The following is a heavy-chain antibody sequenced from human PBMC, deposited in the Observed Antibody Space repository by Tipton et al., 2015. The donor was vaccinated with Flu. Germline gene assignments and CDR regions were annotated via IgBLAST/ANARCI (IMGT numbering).Heavy chain of an antibody. V-gene: IGHV4-31*03. Sequence: TLSLTCTVSGGSISSGGYYWSWIRQHPGKGLEWIGYIYYSGSTYYNPSLKSRVTISVDTSKNQFSLKLSSVTAADTAVYYCARVAEGDYVWGSSGVRPPYYFDYWGQGTLVTVSS. J-gene: IGHJ4*02. CDR1: GGSISSGGYY. CDR2: IYYSGST. CDR3: ARVAEGDYVWGSSGVRPPYYFDY. D-gene: IGHD3-16*01.